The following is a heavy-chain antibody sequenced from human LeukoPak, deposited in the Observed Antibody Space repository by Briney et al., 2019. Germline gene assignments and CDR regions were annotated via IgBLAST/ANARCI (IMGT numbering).Heavy chain of an antibody. CDR2: ISGSGGST. D-gene: IGHD3-10*01. J-gene: IGHJ4*02. CDR1: GFTFSSYA. V-gene: IGHV3-23*01. CDR3: AKERESYGSGSYHSAPIDY. Sequence: PGGSLRLSCAASGFTFSSYAMSWVRQAPGKGLEWVSAISGSGGSTYYADSVKGRFTISRDNSKNTLYLQMNSLRAEDTAVYYCAKERESYGSGSYHSAPIDYWGQGTLVTVSS.